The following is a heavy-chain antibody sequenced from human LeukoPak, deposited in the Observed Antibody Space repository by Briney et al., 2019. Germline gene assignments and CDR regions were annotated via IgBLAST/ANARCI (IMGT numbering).Heavy chain of an antibody. V-gene: IGHV3-64D*09. Sequence: TGGSLRLSCSDSGFTFSNFAMHWVRQAPGKGLEHVSAIRSNGDSTYYTDSVKGRFTISRDNSQKTLYLQMSSLRAEDTGVYYCVKAATVTIHYYYYGMDVWGQGTTVTVSS. CDR3: VKAATVTIHYYYYGMDV. D-gene: IGHD4-17*01. J-gene: IGHJ6*02. CDR2: IRSNGDST. CDR1: GFTFSNFA.